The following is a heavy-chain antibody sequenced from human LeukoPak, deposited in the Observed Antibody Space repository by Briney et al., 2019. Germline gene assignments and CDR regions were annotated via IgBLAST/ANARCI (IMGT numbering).Heavy chain of an antibody. CDR1: GVSISSYY. V-gene: IGHV4-59*08. CDR3: ARGHYGSGSFYYYYYGLDV. Sequence: PSETLSLTCTVSGVSISSYYWSWIRQPPGKGLEWVGFIYYSGSNNYSPSLKSRVTISVDTSKNQFSLKLSSVTAADTAVYYCARGHYGSGSFYYYYYGLDVWGQGTTVTVSS. D-gene: IGHD3-10*01. J-gene: IGHJ6*02. CDR2: IYYSGSN.